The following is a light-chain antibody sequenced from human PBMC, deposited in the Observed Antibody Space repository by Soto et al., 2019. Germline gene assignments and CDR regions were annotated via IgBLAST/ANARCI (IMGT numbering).Light chain of an antibody. CDR3: QSYDSSLSHVV. CDR1: SSNIGSYYD. Sequence: QAVVTQPPSVSVAPGQRVTIPCTGSSSNIGSYYDVHWYQQLPGTVPKLLIYGDNNRPSGVPDRFSGSKSGTSASLAITGLQAEDEADYYCQSYDSSLSHVVFGGGTKVTVL. CDR2: GDN. V-gene: IGLV1-40*01. J-gene: IGLJ2*01.